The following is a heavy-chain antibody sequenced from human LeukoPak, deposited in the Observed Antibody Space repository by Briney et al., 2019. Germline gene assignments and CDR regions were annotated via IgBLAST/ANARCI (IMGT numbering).Heavy chain of an antibody. Sequence: GGSLRLSCGASGFTFSNYAMGWVRQAPGKGLEWVSLISGSGDTAYYLDSVKGRFTISRDNSKNTLYLQMNSLRVEDTAVYYCAKALPTDYGSGTLTGPLDFWGQGTLVTVSS. J-gene: IGHJ4*02. CDR2: ISGSGDTA. D-gene: IGHD3-10*01. CDR3: AKALPTDYGSGTLTGPLDF. CDR1: GFTFSNYA. V-gene: IGHV3-23*01.